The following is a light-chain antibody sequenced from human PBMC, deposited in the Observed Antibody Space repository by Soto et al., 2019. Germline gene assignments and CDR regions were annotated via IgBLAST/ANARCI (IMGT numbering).Light chain of an antibody. V-gene: IGLV2-14*01. CDR2: EVS. CDR3: TSYTSSSTVV. Sequence: QSALTQPASVSGSPGQSITISCTGTSSDVGGYNYVSWYQQHPGNAPKLMIYEVSNRPSGVSNRFSGSKSGNTASLTISGLQSDDGGDYYFTSYTSSSTVVFGGGTNLTAL. CDR1: SSDVGGYNY. J-gene: IGLJ2*01.